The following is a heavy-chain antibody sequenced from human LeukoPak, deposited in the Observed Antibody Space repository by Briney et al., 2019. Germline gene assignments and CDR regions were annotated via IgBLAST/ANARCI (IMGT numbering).Heavy chain of an antibody. Sequence: PGGSLRLSCAASGFTFSSYWMSWVRQAPGKGLEWVANIKQDGSERYYVDSVKGRFTISRDNAKHSLYLQMNSLRAEDTAVYYCAKCATYDSSSWFDIWGQGTMVTVSS. D-gene: IGHD6-13*01. CDR1: GFTFSSYW. V-gene: IGHV3-7*03. CDR3: AKCATYDSSSWFDI. CDR2: IKQDGSER. J-gene: IGHJ3*02.